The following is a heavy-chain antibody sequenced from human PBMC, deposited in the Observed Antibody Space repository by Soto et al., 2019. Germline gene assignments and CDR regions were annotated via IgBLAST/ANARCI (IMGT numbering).Heavy chain of an antibody. V-gene: IGHV3-53*01. CDR3: APRPGGGGY. CDR2: IYSGGYT. J-gene: IGHJ4*02. D-gene: IGHD6-6*01. Sequence: EVQLVESGGGLIQPGGSLRLSCAVSGFTVSNNYMSWVRQAPGKGLEGVSVIYSGGYTAYGDSVKGRFTISRDNSKTPLYLQMNSLGAGGRAVFYWAPRPGGGGYWGQGTLVTVSS. CDR1: GFTVSNNY.